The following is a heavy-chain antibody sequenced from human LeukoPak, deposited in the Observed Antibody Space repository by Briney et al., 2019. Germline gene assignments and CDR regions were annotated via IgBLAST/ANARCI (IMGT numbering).Heavy chain of an antibody. CDR3: AGRGNWNDFHYYYYYYMDV. CDR1: GGSISSYY. J-gene: IGHJ6*03. V-gene: IGHV4-59*01. D-gene: IGHD1-1*01. CDR2: IYYSGST. Sequence: SETLSLTCTVSGGSISSYYWSWIRQPPGKGLEWIGYIYYSGSTNYNPSLKSRVTISVDTSKNQFSLKLSSVTAADTAVYYCAGRGNWNDFHYYYYYYMDVWGKGTTVTVSS.